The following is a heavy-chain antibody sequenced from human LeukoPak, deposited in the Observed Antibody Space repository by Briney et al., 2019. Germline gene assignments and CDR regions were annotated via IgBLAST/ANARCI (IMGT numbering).Heavy chain of an antibody. D-gene: IGHD6-25*01. V-gene: IGHV4-34*01. J-gene: IGHJ4*02. CDR2: INHRGST. Sequence: SETLSLTCAVYGGSFSGYYWSWIRQPPGKGLEWIGEINHRGSTNYNPSLKSRVTISVDTSKNQFSLKLSSVTAADTAVYYCARHRIAAVPFDYWGQGTLVTVSS. CDR3: ARHRIAAVPFDY. CDR1: GGSFSGYY.